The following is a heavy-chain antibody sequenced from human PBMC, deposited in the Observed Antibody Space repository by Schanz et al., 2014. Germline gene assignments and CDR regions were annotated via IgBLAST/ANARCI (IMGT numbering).Heavy chain of an antibody. CDR3: ASALTTWGGMDV. V-gene: IGHV1-46*01. Sequence: QLQLVQSGAEVKRPGASAKVTCKASGNIFTNYYIHWVRQAPGQGLEWMGIINPSGGNANYARKFQGRVTMTRDTSTDTVYMELSSLRSEDTAVYYCASALTTWGGMDVWGQGTTVTVSS. CDR1: GNIFTNYY. J-gene: IGHJ6*02. CDR2: INPSGGNA. D-gene: IGHD4-4*01.